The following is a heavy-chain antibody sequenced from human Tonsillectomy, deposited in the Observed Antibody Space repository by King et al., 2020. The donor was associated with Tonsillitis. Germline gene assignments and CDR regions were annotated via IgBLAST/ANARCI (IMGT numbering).Heavy chain of an antibody. CDR3: AGEATYYFGSGSYPDV. CDR2: IYSSGTT. V-gene: IGHV4-61*02. CDR1: GGSISIGSYY. J-gene: IGHJ4*02. Sequence: VQLQESGPGLVKPSQTLSLICTVSGGSISIGSYYWSWIRQPAGKGLEWIGRIYSSGTTNYNPSLKSRVFMSVDTSENQFSLRLSSVAAADTAVYYCAGEATYYFGSGSYPDVWGQGTLVTVSS. D-gene: IGHD3-10*01.